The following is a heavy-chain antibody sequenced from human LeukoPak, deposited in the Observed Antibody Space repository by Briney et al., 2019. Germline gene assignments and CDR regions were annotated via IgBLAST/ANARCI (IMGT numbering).Heavy chain of an antibody. Sequence: ASVKVSCKASGYTFTGYYMHWVRQAPGQGLEWMGWISAYNGNTNYAQKLQGRVTMTTDTSTTTAYMELRSLRSDDTAVYYCAGARAPAANPSFRAFDIWGQGTMVTVSS. CDR2: ISAYNGNT. D-gene: IGHD2-2*01. J-gene: IGHJ3*02. V-gene: IGHV1-18*04. CDR1: GYTFTGYY. CDR3: AGARAPAANPSFRAFDI.